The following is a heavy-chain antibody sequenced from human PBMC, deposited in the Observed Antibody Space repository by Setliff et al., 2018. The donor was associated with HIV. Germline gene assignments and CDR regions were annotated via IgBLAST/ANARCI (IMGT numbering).Heavy chain of an antibody. CDR2: IYSSGST. CDR3: ARDQADVYNYLLSGAFDF. J-gene: IGHJ3*01. V-gene: IGHV4-4*07. D-gene: IGHD3-10*01. CDR1: GGSMSGYY. Sequence: SETLSLTCSVSGGSMSGYYWNWIRQPAGKGLEWIGRIYSSGSTNHNPSLKSRVTISVDTSKNQFSLKLSSVTAADTAVYYCARDQADVYNYLLSGAFDFWGQGAMVTVSS.